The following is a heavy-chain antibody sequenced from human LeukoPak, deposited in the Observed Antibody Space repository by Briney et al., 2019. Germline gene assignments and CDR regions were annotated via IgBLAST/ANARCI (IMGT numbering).Heavy chain of an antibody. V-gene: IGHV3-23*01. Sequence: PGGSLRLSCAASGFTFSNCAMNWVRQAPGKGLEWVSAISDSASSTYYADSVKGRFTISRDNAKNTLYLQMNSLRAEDTAVYYCAKMPNSIYFDYWGQGTLVTVSS. CDR2: ISDSASST. D-gene: IGHD4-11*01. J-gene: IGHJ4*02. CDR3: AKMPNSIYFDY. CDR1: GFTFSNCA.